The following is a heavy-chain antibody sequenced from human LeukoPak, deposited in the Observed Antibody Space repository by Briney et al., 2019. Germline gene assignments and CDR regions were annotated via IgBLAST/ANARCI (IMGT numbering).Heavy chain of an antibody. Sequence: GGSLRLSCAAAGFTFSNAWMSWVRQAPGKGLEWVSAISGSGGSTYYADSVKGRFTISRDNSKNTLYLQMNSLRAEDTAVYYCAKEGGEAAAHWYSSNFDYWGQGTLVTVSS. J-gene: IGHJ4*02. CDR2: ISGSGGST. CDR1: GFTFSNAW. CDR3: AKEGGEAAAHWYSSNFDY. D-gene: IGHD6-13*01. V-gene: IGHV3-23*01.